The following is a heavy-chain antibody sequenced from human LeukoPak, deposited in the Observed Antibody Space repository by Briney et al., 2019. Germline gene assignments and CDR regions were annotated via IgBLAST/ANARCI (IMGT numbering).Heavy chain of an antibody. Sequence: ASVKVSCKASGGTFSSYAISWVRQAPGQGLEWMGGIIPIFGTANYAQKFQGRVTITTDESTSTAYMELSSLRSEDTAVYYCASASHYYGSESYPYNWFDPWGQGTLVTVSS. CDR3: ASASHYYGSESYPYNWFDP. CDR1: GGTFSSYA. V-gene: IGHV1-69*05. J-gene: IGHJ5*02. D-gene: IGHD3-10*01. CDR2: IIPIFGTA.